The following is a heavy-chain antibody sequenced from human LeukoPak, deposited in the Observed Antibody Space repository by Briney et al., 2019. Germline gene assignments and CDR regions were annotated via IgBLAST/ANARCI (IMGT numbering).Heavy chain of an antibody. CDR1: GFTFDDYA. J-gene: IGHJ4*02. D-gene: IGHD2-2*01. CDR2: ISWNSGSI. CDR3: AKGEVYCSSTSCYQYFDY. Sequence: GGSLRLSCAASGFTFDDYAMHWVRHAPGKGLEWVSGISWNSGSIGYADSVKGRFTISRDNAKNSLYLQMNSLRAEDMALYYCAKGEVYCSSTSCYQYFDYWGQGTLVTVSS. V-gene: IGHV3-9*03.